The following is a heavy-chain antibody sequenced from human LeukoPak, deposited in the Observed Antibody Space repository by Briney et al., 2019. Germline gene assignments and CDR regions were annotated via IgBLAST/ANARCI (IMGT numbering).Heavy chain of an antibody. CDR1: GFTFSGYE. J-gene: IGHJ5*02. Sequence: PGGSLRLSCAASGFTFSGYEMNWVRQAPGKGLEWVSYISSSGSTIYYADSVKGRFTISRDNAKNSLYLQMNSLRAEDTAVYYCARASDFGDWFDPWGQGTLVTVSS. D-gene: IGHD3-10*01. CDR2: ISSSGSTI. CDR3: ARASDFGDWFDP. V-gene: IGHV3-48*03.